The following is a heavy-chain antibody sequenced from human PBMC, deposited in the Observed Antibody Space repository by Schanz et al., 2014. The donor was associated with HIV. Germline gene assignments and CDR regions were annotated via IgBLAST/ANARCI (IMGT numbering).Heavy chain of an antibody. J-gene: IGHJ4*02. CDR1: GFTFSSFG. D-gene: IGHD3-22*01. V-gene: IGHV3-33*06. CDR3: AKDGSLDYDNSGYYAT. Sequence: VQLVESGGDLVQPGGSLRLSCAASGFTFSSFGMHWVRQAPGKGLEWVAVIWFDGSNKYYGDSVKGRFTISRDTSTNTLYLQMSGLRAEDTAVYYCAKDGSLDYDNSGYYATWGQGTLVTVSS. CDR2: IWFDGSNK.